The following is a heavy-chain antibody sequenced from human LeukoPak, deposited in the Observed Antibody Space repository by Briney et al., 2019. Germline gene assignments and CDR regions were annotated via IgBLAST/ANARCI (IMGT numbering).Heavy chain of an antibody. D-gene: IGHD2-21*01. Sequence: PGGSLRLSCAASGFTFSSYAMSWVRQAPGKGLEWVSAISGSGGSTYYADSVKGRFTISRDNSKNTLYLQMNSLRAEDTTIYYCAKGIRRLWVTDYWGQGTLVTVSS. CDR3: AKGIRRLWVTDY. CDR2: ISGSGGST. CDR1: GFTFSSYA. V-gene: IGHV3-23*01. J-gene: IGHJ4*02.